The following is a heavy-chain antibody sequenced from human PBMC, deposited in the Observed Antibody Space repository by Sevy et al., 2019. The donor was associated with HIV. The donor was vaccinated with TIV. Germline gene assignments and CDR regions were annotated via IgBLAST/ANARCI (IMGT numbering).Heavy chain of an antibody. CDR2: ISSSSSYI. CDR1: GFTFSSYS. Sequence: GGSLRLSCAASGFTFSSYSMNWVRQAPGKGLEWVSSISSSSSYIYYADSVKGRFTISRDNAKNSLYLQMNSLRAEDTAVYYCAIDGHCSSTSCSNGFDYWGQGTLVTVSS. V-gene: IGHV3-21*01. D-gene: IGHD2-2*01. CDR3: AIDGHCSSTSCSNGFDY. J-gene: IGHJ4*02.